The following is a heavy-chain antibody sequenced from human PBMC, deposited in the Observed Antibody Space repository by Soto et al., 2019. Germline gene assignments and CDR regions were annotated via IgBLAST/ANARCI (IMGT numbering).Heavy chain of an antibody. CDR2: INHSGSS. V-gene: IGHV4-34*01. Sequence: SETLSLPCAVYVGSFNGHYWSWIRQSPGKGLEWIGEINHSGSSNYNPSLKSRVTISVDTSKNQFSLKLSSVTAADTAVYYCARGMAVTGHYLDYWGQGNLVT. J-gene: IGHJ4*02. D-gene: IGHD6-19*01. CDR1: VGSFNGHY. CDR3: ARGMAVTGHYLDY.